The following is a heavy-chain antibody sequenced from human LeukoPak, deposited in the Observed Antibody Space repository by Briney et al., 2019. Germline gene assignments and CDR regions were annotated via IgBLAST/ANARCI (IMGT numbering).Heavy chain of an antibody. CDR1: GYTFTSYG. Sequence: GASVKVSWKASGYTFTSYGISWLRQAPGQGLEWMGWISAYNGNTNYAQKLQGRVTMTTDTSTSTAYMELRSLRSDDTAVYYCARGTDYDFWSGYFYYFDYWGQGTLVTVSS. J-gene: IGHJ4*02. V-gene: IGHV1-18*01. CDR2: ISAYNGNT. D-gene: IGHD3-3*01. CDR3: ARGTDYDFWSGYFYYFDY.